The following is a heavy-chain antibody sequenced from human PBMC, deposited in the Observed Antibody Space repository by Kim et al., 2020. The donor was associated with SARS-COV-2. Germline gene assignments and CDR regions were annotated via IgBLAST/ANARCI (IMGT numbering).Heavy chain of an antibody. CDR3: ARVVRSTSCYLGWCWFDP. Sequence: KSRVTISVDTSKNQFSLKLSYVTAADTAVYYCARVVRSTSCYLGWCWFDPWGQGTLVTVSS. V-gene: IGHV4-34*01. J-gene: IGHJ5*02. D-gene: IGHD2-2*01.